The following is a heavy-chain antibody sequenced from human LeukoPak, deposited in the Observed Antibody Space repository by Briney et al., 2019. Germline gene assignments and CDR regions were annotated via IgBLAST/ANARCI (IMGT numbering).Heavy chain of an antibody. CDR1: GFIFSSYG. V-gene: IGHV3-23*01. D-gene: IGHD3-22*01. CDR3: ARDPTYYYDSSEGYFDY. Sequence: GGTLRLSCAASGFIFSSYGMNWVRRAPGKGLEWVSGISGSADITYYADSVKGRFTISRDNSKNTLYLQMNSLRAEDTAVYYCARDPTYYYDSSEGYFDYWGQGTLVTVSS. J-gene: IGHJ4*02. CDR2: ISGSADIT.